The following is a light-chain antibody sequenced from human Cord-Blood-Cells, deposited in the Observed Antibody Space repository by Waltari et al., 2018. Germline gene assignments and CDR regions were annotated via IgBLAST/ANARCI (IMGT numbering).Light chain of an antibody. CDR3: SSYTSSSTLVV. V-gene: IGLV2-14*01. J-gene: IGLJ2*01. Sequence: QSALTQPASVSGSPGPSITISWTGTSSDVGGYNYVSWYQQHPGKAPKLMIYDVSNRPSGVSNRFSGSKSGNTASLTISGLQAEDEADYYCSSYTSSSTLVVFGGGTKLTVL. CDR2: DVS. CDR1: SSDVGGYNY.